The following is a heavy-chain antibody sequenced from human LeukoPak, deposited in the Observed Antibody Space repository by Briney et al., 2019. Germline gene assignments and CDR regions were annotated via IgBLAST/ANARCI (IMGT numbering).Heavy chain of an antibody. J-gene: IGHJ4*02. D-gene: IGHD2-8*01. CDR2: ISGSGGST. V-gene: IGHV3-23*01. CDR1: GFTFSSYA. Sequence: GGSLRLSCAASGFTFSSYAMSWVRQAPGKGLEWVSAISGSGGSTYYADSVKGRFTISRDNSKNTLYLQMNSLRAEDTAVYYCARAPRYCTNGVCPMDYWGQGTLVTVSS. CDR3: ARAPRYCTNGVCPMDY.